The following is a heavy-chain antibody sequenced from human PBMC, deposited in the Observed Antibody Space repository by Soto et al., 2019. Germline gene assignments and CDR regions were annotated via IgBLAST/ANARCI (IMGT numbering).Heavy chain of an antibody. D-gene: IGHD1-26*01. CDR3: ARSEATGLDY. CDR2: AHHSGRT. Sequence: ETLSLTCTVSGGSMTSSNWWNWVRQSPGKGLEWIGEAHHSGRTNYNPPLKSRVTISVDKSKNHFSLKLSSVTAADTAVYYCARSEATGLDYWGQGTLVTVSS. J-gene: IGHJ4*02. V-gene: IGHV4-4*02. CDR1: GGSMTSSNW.